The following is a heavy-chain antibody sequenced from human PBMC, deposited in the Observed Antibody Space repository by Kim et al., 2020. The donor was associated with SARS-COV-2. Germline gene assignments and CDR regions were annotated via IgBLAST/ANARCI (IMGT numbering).Heavy chain of an antibody. CDR2: IYYSGST. J-gene: IGHJ5*02. CDR3: ARHSLRFLEWANWFDP. V-gene: IGHV4-39*01. Sequence: SETLSLTCTVSGGSISSSSYYWGWIRQPPGKGLEWIGSIYYSGSTYYNPSLKSRVTISVYTSKNQFSLKLSSVTAADTAVYYCARHSLRFLEWANWFDPWGQGTLGTVSS. D-gene: IGHD3-3*01. CDR1: GGSISSSSYY.